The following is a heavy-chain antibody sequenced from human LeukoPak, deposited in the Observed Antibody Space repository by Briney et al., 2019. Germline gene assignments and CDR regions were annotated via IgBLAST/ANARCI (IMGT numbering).Heavy chain of an antibody. D-gene: IGHD6-19*01. CDR3: ARRGYSTGWYYFDY. Sequence: SETLSLTCTVSGGSINSYYWSWIRQPPGKGLEWIGYIYSSGSTNYNPSLESRVTISVDTSKNQFSLKLSSVTAADTAVYYCARRGYSTGWYYFDYWGQGTLVTVSS. CDR2: IYSSGST. J-gene: IGHJ4*02. CDR1: GGSINSYY. V-gene: IGHV4-59*08.